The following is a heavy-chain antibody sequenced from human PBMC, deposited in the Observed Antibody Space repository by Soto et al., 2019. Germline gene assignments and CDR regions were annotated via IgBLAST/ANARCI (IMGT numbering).Heavy chain of an antibody. J-gene: IGHJ6*02. V-gene: IGHV3-23*01. Sequence: GGSLRLSCAASGFTFSSYAMSWVRQAPGKGLEWVSAISGSGGSTYYADSVKGRFTISRDNSKNTLYLQMNSLRAEDTAVYYCAKGLPGDSSGSPHPPKRKGYYYYYGMDVWGQGTSVTVSS. D-gene: IGHD3-22*01. CDR2: ISGSGGST. CDR3: AKGLPGDSSGSPHPPKRKGYYYYYGMDV. CDR1: GFTFSSYA.